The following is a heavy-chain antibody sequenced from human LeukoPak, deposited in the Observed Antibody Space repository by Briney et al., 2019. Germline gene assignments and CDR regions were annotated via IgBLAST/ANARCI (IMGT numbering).Heavy chain of an antibody. CDR2: INHSGST. Sequence: SETLSLTCAVYGGSFSGYYWSWIRQPPGKGLEWIGEINHSGSTNCNPSLKSRVTISVDTSKNQFSLKLSSVTAADTAVYYCARASIAVAVDDAFDIWGQGTMVTVSS. D-gene: IGHD6-19*01. J-gene: IGHJ3*02. CDR3: ARASIAVAVDDAFDI. V-gene: IGHV4-34*01. CDR1: GGSFSGYY.